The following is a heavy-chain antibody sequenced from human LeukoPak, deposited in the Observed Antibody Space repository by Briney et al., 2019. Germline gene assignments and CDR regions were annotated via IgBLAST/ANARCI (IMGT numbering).Heavy chain of an antibody. V-gene: IGHV3-30*03. CDR2: ISYDGSNK. CDR1: GFTFSSYG. CDR3: AREVAAAGNGGDFDY. Sequence: GGSLRLSCAASGFTFSSYGMHWVRQAPGKGLEWVAVISYDGSNKYYADSVKGRFTISRDNSKNTLYLQMNSLRAEDTAVYYCAREVAAAGNGGDFDYWGQGTLVTVSS. D-gene: IGHD6-13*01. J-gene: IGHJ4*02.